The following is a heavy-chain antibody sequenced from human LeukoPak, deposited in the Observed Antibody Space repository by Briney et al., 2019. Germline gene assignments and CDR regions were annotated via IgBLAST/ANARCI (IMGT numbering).Heavy chain of an antibody. D-gene: IGHD5-12*01. Sequence: GGSLRLSCAASGFTFSSYSMNWVRQAPGKGLEWVSSISSSSSYIYYADSVKGRFTISRDNAKNSLYLQMNSLRAEDTAVYYCARDGGTYSGYLNWFDPWGQGTPVTVSA. CDR1: GFTFSSYS. J-gene: IGHJ5*02. CDR3: ARDGGTYSGYLNWFDP. CDR2: ISSSSSYI. V-gene: IGHV3-21*01.